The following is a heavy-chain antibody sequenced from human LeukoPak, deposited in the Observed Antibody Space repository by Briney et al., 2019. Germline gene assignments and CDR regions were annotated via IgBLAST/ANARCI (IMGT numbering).Heavy chain of an antibody. CDR3: TRGSYDVLTGYSTLGEF. CDR2: MYYSGTT. J-gene: IGHJ1*01. Sequence: SETLSLTCTVSGGSLSSSSFYWGWIRQAPGKGLEWVARMYYSGTTYYNPSLKSRVTISADTSKKRFSLKLRSVTAADTAVYYCTRGSYDVLTGYSTLGEFWGQGTLVIVSS. D-gene: IGHD3-9*01. V-gene: IGHV4-39*01. CDR1: GGSLSSSSFY.